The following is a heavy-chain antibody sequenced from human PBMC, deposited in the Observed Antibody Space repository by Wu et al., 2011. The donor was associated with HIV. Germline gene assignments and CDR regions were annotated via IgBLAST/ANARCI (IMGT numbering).Heavy chain of an antibody. CDR3: AGDLGGDEDT. CDR2: IIPIFGTT. V-gene: IGHV1-69*14. Sequence: QVQLVQSGAEVKKPGSSVKVSCKASGGTFSSYAISWVRQAPGQGLEWMGRIIPIFGTTNYAQKFQGRVTITADKSTSTAYMEVRSLRSEDTSMYYCAGDLGGDEDTWGHGTLVTVSS. CDR1: GGTFSSYA. D-gene: IGHD2-21*01. J-gene: IGHJ4*03.